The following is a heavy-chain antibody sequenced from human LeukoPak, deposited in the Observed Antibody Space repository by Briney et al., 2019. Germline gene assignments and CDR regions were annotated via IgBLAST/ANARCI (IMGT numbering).Heavy chain of an antibody. CDR3: ARRRSEEFDFDC. CDR1: GYTFTSYG. D-gene: IGHD6-19*01. V-gene: IGHV1-18*01. Sequence: ASVKVSCKASGYTFTSYGISWVRQAPGQGLEWMGWISAYNGNTNYAQKLQGRVTMTTNTSTSTAYMELRSLRSDDTAVYYCARRRSEEFDFDCWGQGTLVTVSS. J-gene: IGHJ4*02. CDR2: ISAYNGNT.